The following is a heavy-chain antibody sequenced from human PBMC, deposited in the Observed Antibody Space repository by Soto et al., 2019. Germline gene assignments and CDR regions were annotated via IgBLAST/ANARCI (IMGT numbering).Heavy chain of an antibody. CDR2: IIPIFGTA. V-gene: IGHV1-69*01. Sequence: QVQLVQSGAEVKKPGSSVKVSCKASGGTFSSYAISWVRQAPGQGLEWMGGIIPIFGTANYSQKFQGRVTITADESTSPASMELSRLRSEDTAVYDCARAVWTGYAIYYYYYGMDGWGQGTTVTVSS. CDR1: GGTFSSYA. D-gene: IGHD5-12*01. CDR3: ARAVWTGYAIYYYYYGMDG. J-gene: IGHJ6*02.